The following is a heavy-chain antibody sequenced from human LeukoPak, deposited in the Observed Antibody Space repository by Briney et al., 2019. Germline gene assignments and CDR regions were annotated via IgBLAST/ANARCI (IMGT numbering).Heavy chain of an antibody. Sequence: GGSLRLSCAASGFTFSSYWMSWVRQAPGKGLEWVANIKHDGSEKYYVDSVKGRFTISRDNAKSSLYLQMNSLRAEDTALYYCAKDITMVRGVFDYWGQGTLVTVSS. CDR1: GFTFSSYW. V-gene: IGHV3-7*03. CDR3: AKDITMVRGVFDY. CDR2: IKHDGSEK. J-gene: IGHJ4*02. D-gene: IGHD3-10*01.